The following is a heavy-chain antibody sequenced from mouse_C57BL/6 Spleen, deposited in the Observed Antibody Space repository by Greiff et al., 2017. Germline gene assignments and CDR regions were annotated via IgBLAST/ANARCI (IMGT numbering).Heavy chain of an antibody. Sequence: QVQLKQPGAELVKPGASVKMSCKASGYTFTSYWITWVKQRPGQGLEWIGDIYPGSGSTNYNEKFKSKATLTVDTSSSTAYMQLSSLTSEDSAVYYCARRYYDYGAWFAYWGQGTLVTVSA. V-gene: IGHV1-55*01. J-gene: IGHJ3*01. D-gene: IGHD2-4*01. CDR1: GYTFTSYW. CDR2: IYPGSGST. CDR3: ARRYYDYGAWFAY.